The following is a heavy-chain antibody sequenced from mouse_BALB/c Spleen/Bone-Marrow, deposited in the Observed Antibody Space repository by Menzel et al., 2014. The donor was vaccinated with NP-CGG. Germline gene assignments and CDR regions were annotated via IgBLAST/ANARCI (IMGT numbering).Heavy chain of an antibody. V-gene: IGHV1-84*02. CDR1: GYTFTDYY. Sequence: QVQLQQPGPELVKPGASVKISCKASGYTFTDYYINWVKQTPGQGLEWIGWIYPGSGNTKFNERFKGKATLTVDTSSSTAYMQLSSLTSEDTAVYFCARILYWYFDVWGAGTTVTVSS. J-gene: IGHJ1*01. CDR2: IYPGSGNT. CDR3: ARILYWYFDV.